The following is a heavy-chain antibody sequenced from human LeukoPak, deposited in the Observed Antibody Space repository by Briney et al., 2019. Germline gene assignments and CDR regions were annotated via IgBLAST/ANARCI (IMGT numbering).Heavy chain of an antibody. D-gene: IGHD2-15*01. CDR3: ARVYCSGGSCYSGYYYYYGMDV. Sequence: ASVKVSCKASGYTFTSYYMHWVRQASGQGLEWMGIINPSGGSTSYAQKFQGRVTMTRDTSTSTVYMELSSLRSEDTAVYYCARVYCSGGSCYSGYYYYYGMDVWGQGTTVTVSS. V-gene: IGHV1-46*01. CDR1: GYTFTSYY. J-gene: IGHJ6*02. CDR2: INPSGGST.